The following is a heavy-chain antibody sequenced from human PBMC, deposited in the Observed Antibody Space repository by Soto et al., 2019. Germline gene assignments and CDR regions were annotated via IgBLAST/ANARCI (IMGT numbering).Heavy chain of an antibody. Sequence: PSETLSLTCTVSGGSISSYYWSWIRQPPGKGLEWIGSIYYSGSTNYNPSLKSRVTISVDSCKNPCALRLSSVTAVDTAVYYCARVVPAASYFDYWGQGTLVTVSS. CDR3: ARVVPAASYFDY. D-gene: IGHD2-2*01. CDR2: IYYSGST. J-gene: IGHJ4*02. CDR1: GGSISSYY. V-gene: IGHV4-59*01.